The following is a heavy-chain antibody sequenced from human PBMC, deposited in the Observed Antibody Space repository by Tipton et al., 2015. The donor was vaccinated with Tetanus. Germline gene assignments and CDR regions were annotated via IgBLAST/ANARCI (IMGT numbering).Heavy chain of an antibody. CDR3: ARTTRRWLHPDY. CDR2: IFYSGRT. D-gene: IGHD5-24*01. Sequence: TLSLTCSVSGGSLRSGDYQWNWIRQPPGKGLEWIAYIFYSGRTQYNPSLKSRVTISVDTAKNQFSLQLNSVTAADTAVYYCARTTRRWLHPDYWGQGTLVTVSS. V-gene: IGHV4-61*08. J-gene: IGHJ4*02. CDR1: GGSLRSGDYQ.